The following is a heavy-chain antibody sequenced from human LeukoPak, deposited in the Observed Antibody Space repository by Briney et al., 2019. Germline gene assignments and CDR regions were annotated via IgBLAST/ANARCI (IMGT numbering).Heavy chain of an antibody. J-gene: IGHJ4*02. V-gene: IGHV4-4*07. CDR3: ARSELNDYFKY. D-gene: IGHD3-16*01. Sequence: SETLSLTCTVSGGSISSYYWSWIRQPAGKGLESIGHISTSGSTNYNPSLKSRVTMSVDTSKNQFSLKLSSVTAADTAVYFCARSELNDYFKYWGQGILVTVST. CDR2: ISTSGST. CDR1: GGSISSYY.